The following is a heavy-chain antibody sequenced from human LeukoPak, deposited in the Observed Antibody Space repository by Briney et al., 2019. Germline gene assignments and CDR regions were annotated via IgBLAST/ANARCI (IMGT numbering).Heavy chain of an antibody. CDR3: XXRHIAVAGRIDY. V-gene: IGHV4-39*01. J-gene: IGHJ4*02. Sequence: PSETLSLTCTVSGGSISSSSYYWGWIRQPPGKGLEWIGSIYYSGSTYYNPSLKSRVTISVDTSKNQFSLKLSSVTAADTAVYXXXXRHIAVAGRIDYWGQGTLVTVSS. D-gene: IGHD6-19*01. CDR1: GGSISSSSYY. CDR2: IYYSGST.